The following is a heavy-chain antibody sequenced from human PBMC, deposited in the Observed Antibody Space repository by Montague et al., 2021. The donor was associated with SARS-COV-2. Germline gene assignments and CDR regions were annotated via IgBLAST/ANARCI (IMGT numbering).Heavy chain of an antibody. CDR1: GVSITSYY. CDR2: IYASGST. J-gene: IGHJ4*02. V-gene: IGHV4-4*07. Sequence: SETLSLTCSISGVSITSYYWCWVRQPAGKGLEWICHIYASGSTXXXPXXKSRVRLSIDNPKNQFSLKLESLTAADTAVYYCVRDGGNWYYFDYWGQGALVTVSS. CDR3: VRDGGNWYYFDY. D-gene: IGHD3-16*01.